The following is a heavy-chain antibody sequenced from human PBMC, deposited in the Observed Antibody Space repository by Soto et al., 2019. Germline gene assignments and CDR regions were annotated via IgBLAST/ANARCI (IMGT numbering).Heavy chain of an antibody. J-gene: IGHJ4*02. CDR2: INPNSGGT. CDR1: GYTFTGCY. Sequence: ASVKLSCKASGYTFTGCYLHWVRQAPEKRLEWMGWINPNSGGTNYAQKFQGWVTMTRDTSISTAYMELSRLRSDDTAVYYCARVASASYYYDSSGLYYFDYWGQGTLVTVSS. D-gene: IGHD3-22*01. CDR3: ARVASASYYYDSSGLYYFDY. V-gene: IGHV1-2*04.